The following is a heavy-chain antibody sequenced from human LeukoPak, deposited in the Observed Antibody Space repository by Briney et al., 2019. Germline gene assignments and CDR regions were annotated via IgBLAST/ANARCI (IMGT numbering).Heavy chain of an antibody. J-gene: IGHJ6*03. CDR3: ARDRPPRIAARLHYYYYYMDV. V-gene: IGHV1-69*05. D-gene: IGHD6-6*01. CDR1: GGTFSSYA. Sequence: SVKVSCKASGGTFSSYAISWVRQAPGQGREWMGGIIPIFGTANYAQKFQGRVTITTDESTSTAYMELSSLRSEDTAVYYCARDRPPRIAARLHYYYYYMDVWGKGTTVTVSS. CDR2: IIPIFGTA.